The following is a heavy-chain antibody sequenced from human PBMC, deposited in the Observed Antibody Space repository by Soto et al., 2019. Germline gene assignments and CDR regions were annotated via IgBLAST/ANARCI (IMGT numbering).Heavy chain of an antibody. Sequence: QVQLQQWGAGLLKPSETLSLTCAVYGGSFSGYYWSWIRQPPGKGLEWIGEINHSGSTNYNPTLKSRVTISVDTSKNQFSLKLSSVTAADTAVYYCARAVQGYCSGGSCSPYYFDYWGQGTLVTVSS. CDR3: ARAVQGYCSGGSCSPYYFDY. J-gene: IGHJ4*02. V-gene: IGHV4-34*01. CDR1: GGSFSGYY. D-gene: IGHD2-15*01. CDR2: INHSGST.